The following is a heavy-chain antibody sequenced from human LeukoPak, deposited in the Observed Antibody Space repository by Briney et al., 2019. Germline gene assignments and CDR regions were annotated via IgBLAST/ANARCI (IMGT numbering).Heavy chain of an antibody. CDR1: GYTFTSYD. CDR3: ARGGIAAASHWFDP. CDR2: MSPNSGNT. Sequence: ASVKVSCKASGYTFTSYDINWVRQATGQGLEWMGWMSPNSGNTGYAQKFQGRVTITRNTSISTAYMELGSLRSEDTAVYYCARGGIAAASHWFDPWGQGTLVTVSS. J-gene: IGHJ5*02. D-gene: IGHD6-13*01. V-gene: IGHV1-8*03.